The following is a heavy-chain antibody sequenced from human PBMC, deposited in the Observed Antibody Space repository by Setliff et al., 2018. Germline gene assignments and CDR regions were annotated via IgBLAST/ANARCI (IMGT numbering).Heavy chain of an antibody. CDR2: IKPNTGGT. D-gene: IGHD3-10*01. CDR1: GYTFTGHY. J-gene: IGHJ6*03. CDR3: ARTAYYGSGTFPYYYYYYLDV. Sequence: ASVKVSCKASGYTFTGHYLHWVRQAPGQGLEWMGRIKPNTGGTTYAQKFLGRVTMTGVTSINTTYMELGGLRSDDTAVYYCARTAYYGSGTFPYYYYYYLDVWGKGTTVTVSS. V-gene: IGHV1-2*06.